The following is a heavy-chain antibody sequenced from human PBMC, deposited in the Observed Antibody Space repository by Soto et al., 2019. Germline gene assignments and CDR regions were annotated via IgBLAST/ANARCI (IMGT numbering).Heavy chain of an antibody. CDR1: GFTFSSYS. D-gene: IGHD6-6*01. CDR2: FTAAGRNT. V-gene: IGHV3-23*01. CDR3: AKMGGGNLPKLFHV. Sequence: GGSLRLSCAASGFTFSSYSMNWVRQAPGKGLEWVSTFTAAGRNTFYADSVKGRFTISRDNSKSTLYLHVNSLRVDDTAVYSCAKMGGGNLPKLFHVRGHGTLVTVSS. J-gene: IGHJ1*01.